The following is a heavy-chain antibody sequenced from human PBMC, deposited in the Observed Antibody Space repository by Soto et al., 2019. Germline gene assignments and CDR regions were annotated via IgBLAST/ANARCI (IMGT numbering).Heavy chain of an antibody. CDR1: GYTFTGYY. CDR3: ARDRGSSWRDFDY. Sequence: ASVKVSCKASGYTFTGYYMHWVRQAPGQGLEWMGWINPNSGGTNYAQKFQGWVTMTRDTSISTAYMELSRLRSDDTAVYYCARDRGSSWRDFDYWGQGTLVTVSS. J-gene: IGHJ4*02. CDR2: INPNSGGT. D-gene: IGHD6-13*01. V-gene: IGHV1-2*04.